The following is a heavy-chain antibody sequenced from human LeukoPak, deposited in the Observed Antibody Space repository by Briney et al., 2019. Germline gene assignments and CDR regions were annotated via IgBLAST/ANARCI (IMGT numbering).Heavy chain of an antibody. CDR2: INPKGGAT. Sequence: ASVKVSCKASGYTFTGYYMHWVRQAPGQGLEWMGWINPKGGATNYAQNFQGRVTMTRDTSISTAYMELSRLRSDDTAVYYCASGLGYCSSTSCYKYFQHWGQGTLVTVSS. CDR1: GYTFTGYY. J-gene: IGHJ1*01. V-gene: IGHV1-2*02. CDR3: ASGLGYCSSTSCYKYFQH. D-gene: IGHD2-2*02.